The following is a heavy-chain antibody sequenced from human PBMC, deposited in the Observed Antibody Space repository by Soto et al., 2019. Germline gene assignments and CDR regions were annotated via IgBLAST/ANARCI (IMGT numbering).Heavy chain of an antibody. CDR2: INPSGGST. CDR3: ARDRDRTIFGVVIIPLFDP. CDR1: GYTFTSYY. D-gene: IGHD3-3*01. V-gene: IGHV1-46*01. Sequence: SVKVSCKASGYTFTSYYMHWVRQAPGQGLEWMGIINPSGGSTSYAQKFQGRVTMTRDTSTSTVYMELSSLRSEDTAVYYCARDRDRTIFGVVIIPLFDPWGQGTLVTVSS. J-gene: IGHJ5*02.